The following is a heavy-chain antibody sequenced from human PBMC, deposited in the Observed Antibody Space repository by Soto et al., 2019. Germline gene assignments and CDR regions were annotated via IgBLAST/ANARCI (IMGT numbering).Heavy chain of an antibody. V-gene: IGHV3-21*01. J-gene: IGHJ6*02. CDR3: ARDSAVGATNGRVVDV. CDR2: ISSSSSYI. Sequence: PGESLKISCAASGFTFSSYSMNWVRQAPGKGLEWVSSISSSSSYIYYADSVKGRFTISRDNAKNSLYLQMNSLRAEDTAVYYCARDSAVGATNGRVVDVWGQGTTVTVSS. CDR1: GFTFSSYS. D-gene: IGHD1-26*01.